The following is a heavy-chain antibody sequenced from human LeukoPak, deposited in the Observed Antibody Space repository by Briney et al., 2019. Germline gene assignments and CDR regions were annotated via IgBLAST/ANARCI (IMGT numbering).Heavy chain of an antibody. CDR1: GYTFTGYY. J-gene: IGHJ6*04. CDR2: INPNSGGT. CDR3: ARDFGLRCSGGTCYSVYYYGMDV. Sequence: ASVKVSCKASGYTFTGYYMHWVRQAPGQGLEWMGWINPNSGGTNYAQKFQGWVTMTRDTSISTAYMELSRLRSDDTAVYYCARDFGLRCSGGTCYSVYYYGMDVWGKGTTVTVSS. D-gene: IGHD2-15*01. V-gene: IGHV1-2*04.